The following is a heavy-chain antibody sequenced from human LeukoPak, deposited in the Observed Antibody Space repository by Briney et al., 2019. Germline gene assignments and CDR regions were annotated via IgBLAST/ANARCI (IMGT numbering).Heavy chain of an antibody. D-gene: IGHD5-18*01. J-gene: IGHJ4*02. V-gene: IGHV3-21*01. CDR3: ARAGDNTTMVTQ. Sequence: GGSLRLSCAVSGFSFSSYGINWVRQAPGKGLEWVSFISSGSNYIYYADSVKSRFTISRDNAMNSLYLQMNGLRAEDTAVYYCARAGDNTTMVTQWGQGTLVTVSS. CDR1: GFSFSSYG. CDR2: ISSGSNYI.